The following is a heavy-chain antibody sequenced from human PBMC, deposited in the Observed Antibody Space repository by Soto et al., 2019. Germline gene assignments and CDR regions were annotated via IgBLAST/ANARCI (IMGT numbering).Heavy chain of an antibody. CDR3: ARGDYGGNSDDY. CDR2: INHSGST. Sequence: SETLSLTCAVYGGSFSDYYWRWIRQSPGKGLEWIGEINHSGSTNYNPSLKSRVIISVDTSKNQFSLKLSSVTAADTAVYYCARGDYGGNSDDYWGRGTLVTVSS. J-gene: IGHJ4*02. D-gene: IGHD4-17*01. CDR1: GGSFSDYY. V-gene: IGHV4-34*01.